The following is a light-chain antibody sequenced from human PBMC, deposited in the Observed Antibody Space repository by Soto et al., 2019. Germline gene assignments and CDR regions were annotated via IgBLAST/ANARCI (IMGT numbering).Light chain of an antibody. V-gene: IGKV1-9*01. J-gene: IGKJ5*01. CDR2: AAS. CDR3: QQLNSYPIT. Sequence: DIQLTQSPSFLSASVGDRVTITCRARQGISSYLAWYQQKPGKAPKLLIYAASTLQSGVPSRFTGSGSGTEFTLTISSLQPEDFATYYCQQLNSYPITFGQGTRLEIK. CDR1: QGISSY.